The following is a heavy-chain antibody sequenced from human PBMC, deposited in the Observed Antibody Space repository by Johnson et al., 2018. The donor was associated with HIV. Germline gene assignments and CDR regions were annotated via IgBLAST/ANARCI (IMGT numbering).Heavy chain of an antibody. CDR1: GIIVTGNF. D-gene: IGHD3-16*01. V-gene: IGHV3-66*02. J-gene: IGHJ3*02. CDR2: INAGGDT. Sequence: VQLVESGGGLVQPGGSLRLSCAASGIIVTGNFMSWVRQAPGKGLEWVSVINAGGDTYYADSVKGRFTISRDNSKNTLYLQMNSLRVDDTAVYYCAKPPSMGADAFDIWGQGTMVTVSS. CDR3: AKPPSMGADAFDI.